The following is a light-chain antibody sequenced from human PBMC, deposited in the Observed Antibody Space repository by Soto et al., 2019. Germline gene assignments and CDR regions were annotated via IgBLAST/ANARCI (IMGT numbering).Light chain of an antibody. CDR1: QSISSW. J-gene: IGKJ2*01. Sequence: DIQMTQSPSTLSASVGDRVTITCRASQSISSWYAWYQQKPRKAPKLLIYDACSVESGGPSRFSYSGSGKEFTLTISSLQPDDFATYYCQHYRSYSTFGQGTKLEIK. CDR3: QHYRSYST. CDR2: DAC. V-gene: IGKV1-5*01.